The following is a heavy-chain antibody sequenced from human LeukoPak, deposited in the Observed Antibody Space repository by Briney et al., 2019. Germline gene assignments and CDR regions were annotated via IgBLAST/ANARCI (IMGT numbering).Heavy chain of an antibody. CDR1: GYTFTSYD. CDR3: ARIGVRYFDWLFPFDY. V-gene: IGHV1-8*01. J-gene: IGHJ4*02. Sequence: ASVKVSCKASGYTFTSYDINWVRQATGQGLEWMGWMNPNSGNTGYAQKFQGRVTMTRNTSISTAYMELSSLRSEDTAVYYCARIGVRYFDWLFPFDYWGQGTLVTVSS. CDR2: MNPNSGNT. D-gene: IGHD3-9*01.